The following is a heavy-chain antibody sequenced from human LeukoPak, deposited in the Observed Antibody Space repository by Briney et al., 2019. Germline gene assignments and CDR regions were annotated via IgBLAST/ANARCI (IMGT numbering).Heavy chain of an antibody. D-gene: IGHD2-8*02. Sequence: ASVKIACKSFGFTFTNHLLHWVRQAPGQGLEWVGRIAPSVYTTNYAQKFRGRVTMTRDTSTSTVYMELSSLRSDDTAIYYCVREESGGYFDYWGQGTLVTVSS. CDR1: GFTFTNHL. CDR2: IAPSVYTT. J-gene: IGHJ4*02. CDR3: VREESGGYFDY. V-gene: IGHV1-46*01.